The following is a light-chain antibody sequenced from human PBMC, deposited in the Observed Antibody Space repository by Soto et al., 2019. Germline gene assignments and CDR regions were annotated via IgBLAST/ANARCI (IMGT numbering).Light chain of an antibody. J-gene: IGKJ1*01. V-gene: IGKV3-15*01. CDR1: QSVSSN. CDR2: GAS. Sequence: EIVMTQSPATLSVSPGERATLSCRASQSVSSNLAWYQQKPGQAPRLLIYGASTRATGIPARFSGSGSGAEFTLTISSLEPEDFAVYYCQQRSGTWTFGQGTKVDIK. CDR3: QQRSGTWT.